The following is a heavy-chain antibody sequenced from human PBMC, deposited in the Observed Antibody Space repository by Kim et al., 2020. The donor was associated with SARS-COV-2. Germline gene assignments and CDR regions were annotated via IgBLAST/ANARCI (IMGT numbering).Heavy chain of an antibody. Sequence: SETLSLTCAVYGGSFSGYYWSWIRQPPGKGLEWIGEINHSGSTNYNPSLKSRVTISVDTSKNQFSLKLSSVTAADTAVYYCARFPPFNPVGELSDGVDYWGQGTLVTVSS. J-gene: IGHJ4*02. D-gene: IGHD3-16*02. CDR3: ARFPPFNPVGELSDGVDY. CDR2: INHSGST. V-gene: IGHV4-34*01. CDR1: GGSFSGYY.